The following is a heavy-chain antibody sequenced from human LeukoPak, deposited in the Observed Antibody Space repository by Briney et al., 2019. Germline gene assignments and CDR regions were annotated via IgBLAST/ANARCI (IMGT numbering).Heavy chain of an antibody. D-gene: IGHD1-1*01. J-gene: IGHJ4*02. CDR2: MNQDGREK. Sequence: GGSLRLSCAASGFSFRNYWMTWGRQAPGTGLEWVATMNQDGREKYYVDSVRGRFSISRDNAKSTLYLQMNSPRVEESAVYYCASIRSTTVWGQGTLVTVSS. CDR3: ASIRSTTV. CDR1: GFSFRNYW. V-gene: IGHV3-7*01.